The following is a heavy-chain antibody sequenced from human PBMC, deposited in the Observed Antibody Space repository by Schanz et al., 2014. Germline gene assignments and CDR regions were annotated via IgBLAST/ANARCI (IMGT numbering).Heavy chain of an antibody. CDR3: AKGRFGELSAFDI. V-gene: IGHV3-23*01. J-gene: IGHJ3*02. CDR1: GFTFSSYA. Sequence: EMQLLESGGGLAQPGGSLRLSCAASGFTFSSYAMSWVRQAPGKGLEWVSSFNDGGVNKYYADSVKGRFTISSDNSKNTLYLQMNSLRAEDTAVYYCAKGRFGELSAFDIWGQGTMVTVSS. D-gene: IGHD3-10*01. CDR2: FNDGGVNK.